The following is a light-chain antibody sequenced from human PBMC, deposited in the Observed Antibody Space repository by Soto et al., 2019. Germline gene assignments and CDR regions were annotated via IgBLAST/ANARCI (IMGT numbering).Light chain of an antibody. CDR3: QQYNNWPSWT. J-gene: IGKJ1*01. V-gene: IGKV3D-15*01. Sequence: EIVMTEFPATRSVSSGDRAILSCRASQSVSSNLAWYQQKPGQAPRLLIYGASTRATGIPARFSGSGSGTEFTLTISSLQSEDFSVYYCQQYNNWPSWTFGQGTKVDIK. CDR2: GAS. CDR1: QSVSSN.